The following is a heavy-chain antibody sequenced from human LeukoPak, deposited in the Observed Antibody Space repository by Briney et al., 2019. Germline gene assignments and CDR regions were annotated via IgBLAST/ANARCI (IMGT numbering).Heavy chain of an antibody. D-gene: IGHD3-10*01. Sequence: GGSLRLSCAATGYTFSNYAINWGRQAPGKGLEWVAFILDDVGRENYAETVKGRFTISRDKSKNTQYMQMNSLRAEDTAVYYCVKDRSGSYPLDYWGQGTLVTVSS. J-gene: IGHJ4*02. CDR2: ILDDVGRE. CDR3: VKDRSGSYPLDY. CDR1: GYTFSNYA. V-gene: IGHV3-30*04.